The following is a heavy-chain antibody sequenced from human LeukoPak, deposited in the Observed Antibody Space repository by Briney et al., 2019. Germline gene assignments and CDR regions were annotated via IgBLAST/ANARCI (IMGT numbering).Heavy chain of an antibody. CDR3: ARDRGPRTGFMVREAYDY. V-gene: IGHV3-74*01. Sequence: GGSLGLSCAASGFTFSDYWIHWVRQAPGKGLVWVSRINTDGSITNYADSVKGRFSISRDNAKNTLYLQMSSLRAEDTAVYYCARDRGPRTGFMVREAYDYWGQGTLVTVSS. CDR2: INTDGSIT. D-gene: IGHD3-10*01. J-gene: IGHJ4*02. CDR1: GFTFSDYW.